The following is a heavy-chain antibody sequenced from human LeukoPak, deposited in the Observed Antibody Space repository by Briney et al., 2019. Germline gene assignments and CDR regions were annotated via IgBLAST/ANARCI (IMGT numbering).Heavy chain of an antibody. J-gene: IGHJ6*03. CDR1: GFTFSSYA. CDR3: ATDRSSRYDFWSGSFSHYYYYYMDV. CDR2: ISGGSA. V-gene: IGHV3-23*01. Sequence: GGSLRLSCAASGFTFSSYAMSWVRQAPGKGLEWVSAISGGSADYADSVKGRFSISIDNSKNTLYLQMNSLRAEDTAVYYCATDRSSRYDFWSGSFSHYYYYYMDVWGKGTTVTVSS. D-gene: IGHD3-3*01.